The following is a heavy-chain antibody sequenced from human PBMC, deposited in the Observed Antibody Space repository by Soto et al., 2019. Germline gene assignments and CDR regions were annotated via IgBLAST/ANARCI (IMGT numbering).Heavy chain of an antibody. CDR2: IYYSGSA. CDR1: GGSISSGDYY. Sequence: SETLSLTCTVPGGSISSGDYYWSWIRQPPGKGLEWIGYIYYSGSAYYNPSLKSRVTISVDTSKNQFSLKLSSVTAADTAVYYCARSMVRGVNWFDPWGQGTLVTVSS. J-gene: IGHJ5*02. V-gene: IGHV4-30-4*01. D-gene: IGHD3-10*01. CDR3: ARSMVRGVNWFDP.